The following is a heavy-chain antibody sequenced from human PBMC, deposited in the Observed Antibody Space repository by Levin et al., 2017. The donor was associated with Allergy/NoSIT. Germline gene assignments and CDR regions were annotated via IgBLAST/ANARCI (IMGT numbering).Heavy chain of an antibody. Sequence: GGSLRLSCAASGFTFSSYAMSWVRQAPGKGLEWVSAISGSGGSTYYADSVKGRFTISRDNSKNTLYLQMNSLRAEDTDVYYCARSYYGDVSMDGWGKGTTVTVSS. CDR2: ISGSGGST. D-gene: IGHD4-17*01. J-gene: IGHJ6*03. CDR3: ARSYYGDVSMDG. CDR1: GFTFSSYA. V-gene: IGHV3-23*01.